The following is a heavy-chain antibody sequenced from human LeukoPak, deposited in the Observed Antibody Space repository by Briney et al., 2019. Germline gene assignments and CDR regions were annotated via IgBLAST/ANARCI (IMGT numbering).Heavy chain of an antibody. D-gene: IGHD2-2*02. V-gene: IGHV3-30*02. Sequence: GGSLRLSCAASGFTFRNYARHWVRQAPGKGLEWVAFIRYDGSKICYADSVKGRFTISRDNSKDTLYLQMSSLRPEDTAVYYCAKDYQLPYGGFDQWGQGALVTVSS. CDR2: IRYDGSKI. CDR3: AKDYQLPYGGFDQ. CDR1: GFTFRNYA. J-gene: IGHJ4*02.